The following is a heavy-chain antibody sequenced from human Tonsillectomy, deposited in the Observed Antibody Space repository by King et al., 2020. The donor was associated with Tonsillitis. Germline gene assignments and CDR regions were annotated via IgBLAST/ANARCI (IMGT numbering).Heavy chain of an antibody. D-gene: IGHD3-22*01. J-gene: IGHJ3*02. V-gene: IGHV5-51*03. CDR1: GYRFTNYW. CDR2: IYPGDSDT. Sequence: EVQLVQSGAEVKKPGESLKLSCRGSGYRFTNYWIGWVRQMPGKGLEWMGIIYPGDSDTRYSPSFQGQVTISADESISTAYLQWSSLAASVTAIYYCARYLRHYYDSSAYDDAFDIWGQGTMVTVSS. CDR3: ARYLRHYYDSSAYDDAFDI.